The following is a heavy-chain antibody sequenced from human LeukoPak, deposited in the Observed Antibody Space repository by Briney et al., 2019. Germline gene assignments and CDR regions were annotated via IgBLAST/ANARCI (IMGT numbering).Heavy chain of an antibody. CDR2: MNPNSGNT. CDR3: GRGRGNGRPENYFDY. V-gene: IGHV1-8*01. Sequence: ASVKVSCKASGYTFTSYDINLVRQAPGQGLEWMGWMNPNSGNTGYVQKFQGRVSMTRNTSISTAYMELSSLRSEDTAVYYCGRGRGNGRPENYFDYWGQGTLVTVSS. J-gene: IGHJ4*02. CDR1: GYTFTSYD. D-gene: IGHD2-8*01.